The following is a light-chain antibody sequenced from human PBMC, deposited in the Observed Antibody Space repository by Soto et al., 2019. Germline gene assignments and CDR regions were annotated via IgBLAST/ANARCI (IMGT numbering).Light chain of an antibody. CDR3: QQYNSYSPT. CDR1: QSISYY. Sequence: DTQMTQSPSTLSASVGDRVTITCRASQSISYYLVWYQQRPGRAPNLLIYKASSLESGVPSRFSGSGSGTEFTLTISSLQPDDFATYYCQQYNSYSPTFGQGTKVEIK. V-gene: IGKV1-5*03. J-gene: IGKJ1*01. CDR2: KAS.